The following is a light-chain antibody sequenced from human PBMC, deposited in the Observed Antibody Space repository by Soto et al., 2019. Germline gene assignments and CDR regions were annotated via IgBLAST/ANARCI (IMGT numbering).Light chain of an antibody. CDR2: KAS. V-gene: IGKV1-5*03. CDR3: QQRSNWPIT. CDR1: QSISSW. Sequence: GLSVTITCRASQSISSWLAWYQQKPGKAPKLLINKASSLESGVPSRFSGSGSGTDFTLTISSLQPEDFAVYYCQQRSNWPITFGQGTRLEIK. J-gene: IGKJ5*01.